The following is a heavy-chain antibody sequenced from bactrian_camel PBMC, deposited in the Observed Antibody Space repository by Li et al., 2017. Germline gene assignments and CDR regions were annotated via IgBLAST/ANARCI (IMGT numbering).Heavy chain of an antibody. D-gene: IGHD7*01. CDR3: AADRDSDWRFCGRVVPDNGNTEYNY. Sequence: QLWGTVGASSLAGGSVRLSCSVSGYTVNTYSWFRQAPGQEREGVAAIDTGHGSTYYLNSVAGRFTISHDHAKNTLYLQMNNLEPEETAMYTCAADRDSDWRFCGRVVPDNGNTEYNYWGRVTQVTVS. CDR1: GYTVNTY. V-gene: IGHV3S28*01. CDR2: IDTGHGST. J-gene: IGHJ4*01.